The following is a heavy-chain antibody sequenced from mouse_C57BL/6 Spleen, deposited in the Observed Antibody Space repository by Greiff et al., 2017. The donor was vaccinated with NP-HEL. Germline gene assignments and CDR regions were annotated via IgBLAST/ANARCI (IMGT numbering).Heavy chain of an antibody. CDR1: GYSITSGYY. CDR2: ISYDGSN. J-gene: IGHJ3*01. Sequence: VQLKESGPGLVKPSQSLSLTCSVTGYSITSGYYWNWIRQFPGNKLEWMGYISYDGSNNYNPSLKNRISITRDTSKNQFFLKLNSVTTEDTATYYCAREGPFAYWGQGTLVTVSA. CDR3: AREGPFAY. V-gene: IGHV3-6*01.